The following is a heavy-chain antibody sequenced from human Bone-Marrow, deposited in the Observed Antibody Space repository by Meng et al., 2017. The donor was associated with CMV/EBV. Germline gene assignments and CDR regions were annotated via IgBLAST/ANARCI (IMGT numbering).Heavy chain of an antibody. CDR2: FGSTGAT. Sequence: GGSLRLSCAASGFTFSNYAMSWVRQAPGKGLEWVSTFGSTGATYYADSVKGRFTISRDNSKSTLFLQMNSLRAEDTAVFYCAKRDSAKYFDSWGQGPLVTVSS. CDR1: GFTFSNYA. J-gene: IGHJ4*02. D-gene: IGHD5-18*01. CDR3: AKRDSAKYFDS. V-gene: IGHV3-23*01.